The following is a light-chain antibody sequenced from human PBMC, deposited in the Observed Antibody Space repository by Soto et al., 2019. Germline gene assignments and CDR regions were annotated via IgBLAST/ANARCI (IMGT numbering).Light chain of an antibody. V-gene: IGLV1-44*01. CDR2: GND. J-gene: IGLJ3*02. Sequence: QSVLTQPPSASRTPGQRVTIPCSGSSSDIGSNSVNWYQQLPGAAPQLLIYGNDHRPSGVPDRFSASKSGTSASLAISGLRSEDEAFYYCATWSDSLKGWVFGGGTKLTVL. CDR3: ATWSDSLKGWV. CDR1: SSDIGSNS.